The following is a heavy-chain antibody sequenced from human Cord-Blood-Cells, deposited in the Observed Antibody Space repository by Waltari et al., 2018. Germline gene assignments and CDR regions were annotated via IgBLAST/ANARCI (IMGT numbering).Heavy chain of an antibody. D-gene: IGHD3-3*01. V-gene: IGHV1-69*12. Sequence: QVQLVQSGAEVKKPGSSVKVSCKASGGTFSSYAISWVRQAPGQGLEWMGGIIPIFGTANYAQKFQGRVTITADESTSTGYMERSSLRSEDTAVYYCARDGKGDFWSGYYTRYYYYGMDVWGQGTTVTVSS. CDR3: ARDGKGDFWSGYYTRYYYYGMDV. J-gene: IGHJ6*02. CDR1: GGTFSSYA. CDR2: IIPIFGTA.